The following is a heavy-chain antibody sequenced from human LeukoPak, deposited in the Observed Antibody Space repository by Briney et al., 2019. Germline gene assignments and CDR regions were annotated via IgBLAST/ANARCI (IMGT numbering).Heavy chain of an antibody. CDR3: ARDLVTMVRGVIGI. D-gene: IGHD3-10*01. CDR1: GYTFTSYG. V-gene: IGHV1-18*01. J-gene: IGHJ3*02. CDR2: ISAYNGNT. Sequence: ASVKVSCKASGYTFTSYGISWVRQAPGQGLEWMGWISAYNGNTNYAQKLQGRVTMTTDTSTSTAYMELRSLRSDDTAVYYCARDLVTMVRGVIGIWGQGTMVTVSS.